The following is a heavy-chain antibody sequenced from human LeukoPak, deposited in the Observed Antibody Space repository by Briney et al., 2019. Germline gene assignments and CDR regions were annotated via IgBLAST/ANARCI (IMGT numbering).Heavy chain of an antibody. CDR1: GFTFSSYA. D-gene: IGHD2/OR15-2a*01. CDR2: IKPDGSEK. Sequence: GGSLRLSCAASGFTFSSYAMNWVRQAPGKGLEWVANIKPDGSEKYYVDSVKGRFTISRDNAKNSLYLQMNSLRAEDTAVYYCGVYDLGQGTLVTVSS. J-gene: IGHJ1*01. V-gene: IGHV3-7*01. CDR3: GVYD.